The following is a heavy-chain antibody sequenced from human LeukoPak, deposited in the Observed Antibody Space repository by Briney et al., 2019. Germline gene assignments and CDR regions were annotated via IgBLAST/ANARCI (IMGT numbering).Heavy chain of an antibody. Sequence: PSETLSLTCAVYGGSFSGYYWSWLRQPPGKGLEWIGEINHSGSTNYNPSLKSRVTISVDTSKNQFSLKLSSVTAADTAVYYCARGSGRRITMVRGVPTLDYWGQGTLVTVSS. D-gene: IGHD3-10*01. CDR2: INHSGST. J-gene: IGHJ4*02. CDR1: GGSFSGYY. CDR3: ARGSGRRITMVRGVPTLDY. V-gene: IGHV4-34*01.